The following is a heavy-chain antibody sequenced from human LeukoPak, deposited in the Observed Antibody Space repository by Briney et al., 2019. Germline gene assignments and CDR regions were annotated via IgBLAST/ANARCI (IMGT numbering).Heavy chain of an antibody. V-gene: IGHV1-46*01. CDR3: ARDGRSGYYDFDY. Sequence: ASVKVSRKASGYTFTSYYMHWVRQDPGQGLEWMGIINPSGGSTSYAQKFQGRVTMTRDTSTSTVYMELSSLRSEDTAVYYCARDGRSGYYDFDYWGQGTLVTVSS. D-gene: IGHD3-3*01. CDR1: GYTFTSYY. CDR2: INPSGGST. J-gene: IGHJ4*02.